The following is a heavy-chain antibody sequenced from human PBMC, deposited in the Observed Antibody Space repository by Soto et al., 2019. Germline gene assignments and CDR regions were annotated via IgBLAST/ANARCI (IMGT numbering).Heavy chain of an antibody. CDR2: ISAYNGNT. J-gene: IGHJ6*02. Sequence: ASVKVSCKASGYTFTSYGISWVRQAPGQGLEWMGWISAYNGNTNYAQKLQGRVTMTTDTSTSTAYMELRSLRSDDTAVYYCARAEGVVVIDYYYYGMDVWGQGTTVTVSS. V-gene: IGHV1-18*01. CDR3: ARAEGVVVIDYYYYGMDV. D-gene: IGHD3-22*01. CDR1: GYTFTSYG.